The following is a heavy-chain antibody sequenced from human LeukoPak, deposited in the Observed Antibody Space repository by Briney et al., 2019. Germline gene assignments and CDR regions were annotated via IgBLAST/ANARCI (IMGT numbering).Heavy chain of an antibody. V-gene: IGHV3-23*01. CDR2: VSNSGGTT. CDR3: ARLHQLPYLLNYYGMDV. Sequence: GGSLRLSCAASGFTFSNYAMTWVRQGPGKGLEWVSTVSNSGGTTFYADSVEGRFTISRDNSKNTLYLQMSSLRAEDTAVYYCARLHQLPYLLNYYGMDVWGQGTTVTVSS. CDR1: GFTFSNYA. D-gene: IGHD2-2*01. J-gene: IGHJ6*02.